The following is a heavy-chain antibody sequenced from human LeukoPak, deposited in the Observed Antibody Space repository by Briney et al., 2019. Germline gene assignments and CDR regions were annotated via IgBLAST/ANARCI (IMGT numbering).Heavy chain of an antibody. CDR3: AREFLGGGYVIWFDP. Sequence: PSETLSLTCTVSGGSISSSSYYWGWIRQPPGKGLEWIGSIYYSGSTYYNPSLKSRVTISVDTSKNQFSLKLSSVTAADTAVYYCAREFLGGGYVIWFDPWGQGTLVTVSS. CDR1: GGSISSSSYY. CDR2: IYYSGST. D-gene: IGHD5-12*01. J-gene: IGHJ5*02. V-gene: IGHV4-39*02.